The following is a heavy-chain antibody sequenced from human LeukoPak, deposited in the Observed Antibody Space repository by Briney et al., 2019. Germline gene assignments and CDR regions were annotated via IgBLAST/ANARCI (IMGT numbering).Heavy chain of an antibody. Sequence: SETLSLTCTVSGDSVSSGSSYWSWIRQPPGKGLEWIGYIYYSGSTNYNPSLKSRVTISVGTSKNQFSLKLSSVTAADTAVYYCARISDILTGYPFDYWGQGTLVTVSS. CDR1: GDSVSSGSSY. J-gene: IGHJ4*02. D-gene: IGHD3-9*01. CDR2: IYYSGST. V-gene: IGHV4-61*01. CDR3: ARISDILTGYPFDY.